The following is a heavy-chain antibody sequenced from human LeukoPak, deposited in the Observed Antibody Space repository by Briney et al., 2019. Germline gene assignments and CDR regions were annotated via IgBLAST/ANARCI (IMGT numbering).Heavy chain of an antibody. J-gene: IGHJ3*02. CDR1: GFTSSNYA. CDR3: ARPRGYSGYDYAFDI. Sequence: GRSLRLSCAASGFTSSNYAMHWVRQAPGKGLEWVAVISYDGSNQYYADSVMGRFTISRDNSKNTLYLQMNSLRPEDTAVYYCARPRGYSGYDYAFDIWGQGTMVTVSS. D-gene: IGHD5-12*01. V-gene: IGHV3-30*04. CDR2: ISYDGSNQ.